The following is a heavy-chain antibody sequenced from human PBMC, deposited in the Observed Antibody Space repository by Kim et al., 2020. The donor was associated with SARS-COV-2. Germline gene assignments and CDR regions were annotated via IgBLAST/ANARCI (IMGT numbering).Heavy chain of an antibody. CDR3: AIRNPRRGELGAFDI. J-gene: IGHJ3*02. Sequence: GESLKISCKGSGYSFTSYWIGWVRQMPGKGLEWMGIIYPGDSDTRYSPSFQGQVTISADKSISTAYLQWSSLKASDTAMYYCAIRNPRRGELGAFDIWGQGTMVTVSS. CDR1: GYSFTSYW. D-gene: IGHD1-26*01. V-gene: IGHV5-51*01. CDR2: IYPGDSDT.